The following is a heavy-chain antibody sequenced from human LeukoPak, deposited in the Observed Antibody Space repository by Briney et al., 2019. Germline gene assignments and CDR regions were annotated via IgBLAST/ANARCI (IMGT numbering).Heavy chain of an antibody. V-gene: IGHV4-39*01. J-gene: IGHJ4*02. D-gene: IGHD2-8*01. Sequence: ETLSLTCTVSGGSISSSSYYWGWIRQPPGKGLEWIGSIYYSGSTYYNPSLKSRVTISVDTSKNQFSLKLTSVTAADTAVYYCARDRACSNGICSYFDYWGQGTVVAVSS. CDR1: GGSISSSSYY. CDR2: IYYSGST. CDR3: ARDRACSNGICSYFDY.